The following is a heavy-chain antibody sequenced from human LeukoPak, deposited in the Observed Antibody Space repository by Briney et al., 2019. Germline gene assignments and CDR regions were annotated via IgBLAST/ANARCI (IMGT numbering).Heavy chain of an antibody. CDR3: AKDFVVVSEVYYYDSSGYYFDY. D-gene: IGHD3-22*01. Sequence: GGSLRLSCAASGFTLSSYAMSWVRQAPGKELEWVSAISGSGGSTYYAASLKGRFTISRDNSKNTQYLQMKSLRAEDTSVYYCAKDFVVVSEVYYYDSSGYYFDYWGQGSLVTVSS. CDR2: ISGSGGST. CDR1: GFTLSSYA. V-gene: IGHV3-23*01. J-gene: IGHJ4*02.